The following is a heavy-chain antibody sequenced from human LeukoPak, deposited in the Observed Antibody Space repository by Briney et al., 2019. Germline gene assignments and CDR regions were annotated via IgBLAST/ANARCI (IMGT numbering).Heavy chain of an antibody. CDR2: ISSSSSTI. CDR1: GFTFSSYS. Sequence: GGSLRLSCAASGFTFSSYSMNWVRQAPGKGLEWVSYISSSSSTIYYADSVKGRFTISRDNAKNSLYLQMNSLRAEDTAVYYCARALGYCSSTSCYPPDYWGQGTLVTVSS. J-gene: IGHJ4*02. D-gene: IGHD2-2*01. V-gene: IGHV3-48*01. CDR3: ARALGYCSSTSCYPPDY.